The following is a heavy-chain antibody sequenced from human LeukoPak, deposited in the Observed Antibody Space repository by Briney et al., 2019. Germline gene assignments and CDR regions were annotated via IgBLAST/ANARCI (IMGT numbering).Heavy chain of an antibody. D-gene: IGHD3-10*01. CDR2: INHSGST. J-gene: IGHJ4*02. CDR1: GGSISSYY. Sequence: PSETLSLTCTVSGGSISSYYWSWIRQPPGKGLEWIGEINHSGSTNYNPSLKSRVTISVDTSKNQFSLKLSSVTAADTAVYYCARDYDYYGSGSYNRFDYWGQGTLVTVSS. V-gene: IGHV4-34*01. CDR3: ARDYDYYGSGSYNRFDY.